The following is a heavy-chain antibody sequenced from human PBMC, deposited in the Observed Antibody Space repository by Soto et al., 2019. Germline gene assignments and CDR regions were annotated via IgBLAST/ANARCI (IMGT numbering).Heavy chain of an antibody. D-gene: IGHD5-12*01. V-gene: IGHV3-9*01. CDR2: ISWNSGSL. CDR3: AKDRGYSGYHLFLHAFDI. J-gene: IGHJ3*02. CDR1: GFPFDDYA. Sequence: EVQLVESGGGLVQPGRSLRLSCAASGFPFDDYAMHWVRQAPGKGLEWVSGISWNSGSLGSADSVKGRFTISRDNAKNYLYLQMNSLRAEDTALYYCAKDRGYSGYHLFLHAFDIWGQGTMVTVSS.